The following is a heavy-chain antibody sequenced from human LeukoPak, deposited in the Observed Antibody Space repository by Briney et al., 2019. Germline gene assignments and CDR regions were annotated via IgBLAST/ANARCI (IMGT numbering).Heavy chain of an antibody. V-gene: IGHV5-51*01. CDR2: IYPGDSDT. J-gene: IGHJ3*02. CDR3: ARLGGLDQISNDAFDI. CDR1: GYSFTSYW. D-gene: IGHD3/OR15-3a*01. Sequence: GESLKISCKGSGYSFTSYWIGWVRQMPGKGLEWMGIIYPGDSDTRYSPSFQGQVTISADKSISTAYLQWSSLKASDTAMYYCARLGGLDQISNDAFDIWGQGTMVTVSS.